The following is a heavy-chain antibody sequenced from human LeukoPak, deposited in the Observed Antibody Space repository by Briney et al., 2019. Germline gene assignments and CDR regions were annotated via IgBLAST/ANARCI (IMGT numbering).Heavy chain of an antibody. D-gene: IGHD6-19*01. CDR2: ISPSSSTI. J-gene: IGHJ4*02. CDR3: AREHTPFGSGCTAAY. V-gene: IGHV3-48*01. CDR1: GFTFSSYG. Sequence: GGSLRLSCAASGFTFSSYGMNWVRQAPGKGLKWVSYISPSSSTIYYADSGKGRFTISRDNAKNSLYLQMNSLRAEDTAVYYCAREHTPFGSGCTAAYWGQGTLVTVSS.